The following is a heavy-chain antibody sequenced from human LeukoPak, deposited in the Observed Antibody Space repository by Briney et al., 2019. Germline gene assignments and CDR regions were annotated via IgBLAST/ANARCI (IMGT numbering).Heavy chain of an antibody. CDR1: GGSISSSSYY. CDR3: ARDHERYFDL. V-gene: IGHV4-61*01. J-gene: IGHJ2*01. CDR2: IYYSGST. Sequence: SETLSLTCTVSGGSISSSSYYWGWIRQPPGKGLEWIGYIYYSGSTNYNPSLKSRVTISVDTSKNQFSLKLSSVTAADTAVYYCARDHERYFDLWGRGTLVTVSS.